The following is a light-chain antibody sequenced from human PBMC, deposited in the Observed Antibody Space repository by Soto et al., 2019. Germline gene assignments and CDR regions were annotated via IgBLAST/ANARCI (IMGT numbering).Light chain of an antibody. CDR3: QQRNSWPLT. J-gene: IGKJ4*01. Sequence: IVLTQPPCTLSLSPAERATLSWRASQSLSSINLAWFQQQPGQAPRLLIYGTSSRATGIPDRFSGSGSGTDFTLTISSLEPEDFEFYYCQQRNSWPLTFGGGTKVDIK. V-gene: IGKV3D-20*02. CDR1: QSLSSIN. CDR2: GTS.